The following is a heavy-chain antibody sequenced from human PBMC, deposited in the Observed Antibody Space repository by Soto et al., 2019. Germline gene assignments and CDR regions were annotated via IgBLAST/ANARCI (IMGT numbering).Heavy chain of an antibody. CDR2: INHTGGT. D-gene: IGHD3-3*01. V-gene: IGHV4-34*01. CDR1: GGSVNGYY. CDR3: GTRITVFGLLIPPFDP. Sequence: SETLSLTSAVYGGSVNGYYWNWIRQPPGKGLECIGEINHTGGTHYNPSPKNRFTMSVDTSKNQFSLRLWSVTAADTAIYYYGTRITVFGLLIPPFDPWGQGTQVTIFS. J-gene: IGHJ5*02.